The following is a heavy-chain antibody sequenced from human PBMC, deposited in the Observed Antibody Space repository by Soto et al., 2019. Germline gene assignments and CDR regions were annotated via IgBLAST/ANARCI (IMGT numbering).Heavy chain of an antibody. Sequence: QVQLQESGPGLVKPSETLSLTCTVSGGSVSSGSYYWSWIRQPPGKGLEWIGYIYYSGSTNYNPSLKSRVTISVDTSKNQFSLKLSSVTAADTAVYYCASFGWREPGIAAAGTRYFDLWGRGTLVTASS. J-gene: IGHJ2*01. V-gene: IGHV4-61*01. D-gene: IGHD6-13*01. CDR1: GGSVSSGSYY. CDR3: ASFGWREPGIAAAGTRYFDL. CDR2: IYYSGST.